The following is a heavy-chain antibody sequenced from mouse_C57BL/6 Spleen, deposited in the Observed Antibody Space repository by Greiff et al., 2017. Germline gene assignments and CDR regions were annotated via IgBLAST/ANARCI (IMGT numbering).Heavy chain of an antibody. J-gene: IGHJ4*01. CDR2: IYPGDGDT. CDR1: GYAFSSSW. Sequence: QVQLQQSGPELVKPGASVKISCKASGYAFSSSWMNWVKQRPGKGLEWIGRIYPGDGDTNYNGKFKGKATLTADKSSSTAYMQLRSLTSEDAAVYFCARETYAMDYWGQGTSVTVSS. V-gene: IGHV1-82*01. CDR3: ARETYAMDY.